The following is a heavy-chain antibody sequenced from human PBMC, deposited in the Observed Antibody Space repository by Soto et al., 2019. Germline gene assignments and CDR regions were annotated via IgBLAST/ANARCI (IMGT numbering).Heavy chain of an antibody. Sequence: PSETLSLTCAVYGGSLTDYYWNWIRQPPGKGLEWIGEIHHTGTINYNPSFKSRVTISVDTSKNQFSLKMKSVNAADTAVYYCARFEVGTTTRDYWGQGTLVTVSS. CDR2: IHHTGTI. D-gene: IGHD3-3*01. V-gene: IGHV4-34*01. J-gene: IGHJ4*02. CDR1: GGSLTDYY. CDR3: ARFEVGTTTRDY.